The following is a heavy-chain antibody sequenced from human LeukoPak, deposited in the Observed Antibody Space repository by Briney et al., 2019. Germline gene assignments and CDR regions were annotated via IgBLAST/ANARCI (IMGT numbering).Heavy chain of an antibody. J-gene: IGHJ4*02. CDR2: IYPGDSDT. CDR3: ARYCSGGSCYPDFDY. D-gene: IGHD2-15*01. V-gene: IGHV5-51*06. CDR1: GYSFTSYW. Sequence: GESLKISCKGSGYSFTSYWIGWVRQMPGKGLEWMGIIYPGDSDTRYSPSFRGQVTISADKSISTAYLQWSSLKASDTAMYYCARYCSGGSCYPDFDYWGQGTLVTVSS.